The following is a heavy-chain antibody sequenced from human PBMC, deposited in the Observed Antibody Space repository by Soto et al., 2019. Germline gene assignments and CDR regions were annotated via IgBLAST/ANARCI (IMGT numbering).Heavy chain of an antibody. CDR2: ISGYNGNT. J-gene: IGHJ6*02. V-gene: IGHV1-18*04. D-gene: IGHD2-2*02. CDR3: ARDIVVGTPAIPLPFYPYDGMDV. CDR1: GYNFTNYG. Sequence: QVQLVQSEGEMKKPGASVTVSCKASGYNFTNYGISWVRQAPGQGLQWMGWISGYNGNTHDANKFQGRGTLTTDTSTATAYIELRSLRSDDTAVYYCARDIVVGTPAIPLPFYPYDGMDVWGQGTTVTVSS.